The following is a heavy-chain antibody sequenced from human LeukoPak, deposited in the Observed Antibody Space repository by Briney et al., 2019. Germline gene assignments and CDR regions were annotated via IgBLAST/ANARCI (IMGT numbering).Heavy chain of an antibody. D-gene: IGHD3-22*01. J-gene: IGHJ4*02. CDR3: ARESHNVAWHLGGY. CDR1: VYTFTTYY. Sequence: ASVKVSCMASVYTFTTYYMHWVRQAPGQGLEWMGMINPTRGSASYAQKFQDRVTMTRDTSTSTVYMELSGLTSEDTAVYYCARESHNVAWHLGGYWGQGTLVTVSS. CDR2: INPTRGSA. V-gene: IGHV1-46*01.